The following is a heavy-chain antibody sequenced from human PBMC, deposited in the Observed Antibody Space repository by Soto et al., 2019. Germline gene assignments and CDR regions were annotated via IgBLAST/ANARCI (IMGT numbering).Heavy chain of an antibody. CDR2: INTDGSAT. D-gene: IGHD5-12*01. V-gene: IGHV3-74*01. CDR3: VRGYSDY. Sequence: GGSLRLSCAASGFTLSSYWMHWVRQVPGQGLVWVSRINTDGSATNYADSVKGRFTMSRDNARNTMYLQMNSLRAEDTAVYYCVRGYSDYWGQGTLVTVSS. J-gene: IGHJ4*02. CDR1: GFTLSSYW.